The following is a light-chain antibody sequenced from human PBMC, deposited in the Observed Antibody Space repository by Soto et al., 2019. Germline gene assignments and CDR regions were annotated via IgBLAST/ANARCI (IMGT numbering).Light chain of an antibody. V-gene: IGKV3-15*01. CDR2: GAS. CDR1: HSVRSS. J-gene: IGKJ1*01. Sequence: EIVMTKSPATLSVSPGERATLSCRASHSVRSSLAWYQQKPGQAPRLLIHGASTRATGIPGRFSGSGSGTEFTLIISSLQSEDFAVSYCQQYNEWPETFGHGIRVEIK. CDR3: QQYNEWPET.